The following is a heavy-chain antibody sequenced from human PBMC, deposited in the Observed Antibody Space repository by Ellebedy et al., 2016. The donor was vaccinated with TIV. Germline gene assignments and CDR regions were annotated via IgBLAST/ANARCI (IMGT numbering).Heavy chain of an antibody. Sequence: GESLKISCAASGFTFSDYYMSWIRQAPGKGLEWVSYITNSGTYTLYADSVKGRFTISRDNSKNTLYLQMNSLRAEDTAIYYCARGRSGTYIHHAFDYWGQGTLVTVSS. D-gene: IGHD1-14*01. V-gene: IGHV3-11*05. J-gene: IGHJ4*02. CDR1: GFTFSDYY. CDR3: ARGRSGTYIHHAFDY. CDR2: ITNSGTYT.